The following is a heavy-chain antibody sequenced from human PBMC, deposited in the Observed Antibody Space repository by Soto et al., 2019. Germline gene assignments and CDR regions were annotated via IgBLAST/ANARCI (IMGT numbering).Heavy chain of an antibody. Sequence: GESLKISCKGSGYSFTSYWIGWVRQMPGKGLEWMGIIYPGDSDTRYSPSFQGQVTISADKSISTAYLQWSSLKASDTAMYYCASQNYYDSSGYYSTIAFDIWGQGTMVTVSS. D-gene: IGHD3-22*01. CDR1: GYSFTSYW. CDR3: ASQNYYDSSGYYSTIAFDI. J-gene: IGHJ3*02. CDR2: IYPGDSDT. V-gene: IGHV5-51*01.